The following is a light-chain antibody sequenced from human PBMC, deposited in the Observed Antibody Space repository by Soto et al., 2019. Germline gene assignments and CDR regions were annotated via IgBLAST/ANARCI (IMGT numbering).Light chain of an antibody. J-gene: IGKJ5*01. V-gene: IGKV3-20*01. CDR2: DAS. CDR3: QQYSSSPRT. CDR1: QSVSSN. Sequence: EIVLTQSPGTLSLSPGERATLSCRASQSVSSNLAWYQQKPGQAPRLLIYDASNRATGVPDRFSGSGSGTDFSLTISRLEPEDFAVYHCQQYSSSPRTFGQGTRL.